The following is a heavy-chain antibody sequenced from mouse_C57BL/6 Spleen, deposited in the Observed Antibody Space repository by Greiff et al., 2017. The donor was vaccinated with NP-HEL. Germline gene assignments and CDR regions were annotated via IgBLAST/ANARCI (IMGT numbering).Heavy chain of an antibody. V-gene: IGHV5-4*01. CDR3: ARNDSDYVGSGWFAY. J-gene: IGHJ3*01. CDR1: GFTFSSYA. CDR2: ISDGGSYT. Sequence: EVQGVESGGGLVKPGGSLKLSCAASGFTFSSYAMSWVRQTPEKRLEWVATISDGGSYTYYPDNVKGRFTISRDNAKNNLYLQMSHLKSEDTAMYYCARNDSDYVGSGWFAYWGQGTLVTVSA. D-gene: IGHD3-2*02.